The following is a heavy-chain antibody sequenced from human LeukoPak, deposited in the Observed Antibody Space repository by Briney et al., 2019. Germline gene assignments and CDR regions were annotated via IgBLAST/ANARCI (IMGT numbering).Heavy chain of an antibody. V-gene: IGHV4-59*01. CDR2: IYYSGST. CDR1: GGSISYYY. Sequence: SETLSLTCTVSGGSISYYYWSWIRQPPGKGLEWIGYIYYSGSTNYNPSLKSRVTISVDTSKNQFSLKLSSVTAADTAVYYCARAAAYCGGDCYGWFDPWGQGTLVTVSS. CDR3: ARAAAYCGGDCYGWFDP. D-gene: IGHD2-21*02. J-gene: IGHJ5*02.